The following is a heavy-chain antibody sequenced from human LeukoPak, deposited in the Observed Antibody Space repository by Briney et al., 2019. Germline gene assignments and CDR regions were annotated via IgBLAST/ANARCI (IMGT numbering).Heavy chain of an antibody. CDR2: IWYDGSNK. Sequence: GRSLRLSCAASGFTFSSYGMHWVRQAPGKGLEWVAVIWYDGSNKYYADSVKGRFTISRDNSKNTLYLQMNSLRAEDTAVYYCARDVVAVTGFDYWGQGTLVTVSS. V-gene: IGHV3-33*01. CDR1: GFTFSSYG. J-gene: IGHJ4*02. D-gene: IGHD2-2*01. CDR3: ARDVVAVTGFDY.